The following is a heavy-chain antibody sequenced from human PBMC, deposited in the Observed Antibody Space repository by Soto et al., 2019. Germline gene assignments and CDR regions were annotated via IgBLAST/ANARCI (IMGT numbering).Heavy chain of an antibody. D-gene: IGHD1-26*01. CDR2: IYSGGST. Sequence: EVQLVESGGGLIQPGGSLRLSCAASGFTVSSNYMSWVRQAPGKGLEWVSVIYSGGSTYYADSVKGRFTISRDNSKNTLYLQMNSLRAADTAVYYCARSWEPLYYFDYWGQGTLVTVSS. V-gene: IGHV3-53*01. J-gene: IGHJ4*02. CDR1: GFTVSSNY. CDR3: ARSWEPLYYFDY.